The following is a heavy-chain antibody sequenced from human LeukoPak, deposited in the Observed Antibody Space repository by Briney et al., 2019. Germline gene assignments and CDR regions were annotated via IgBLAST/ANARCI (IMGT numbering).Heavy chain of an antibody. V-gene: IGHV3-21*01. CDR1: GFTFSSYG. J-gene: IGHJ5*02. CDR3: ARGAWFDP. CDR2: ISSSSSDI. Sequence: GGTLRLSCAASGFTFSSYGMSWVRQAPGKGLEWVSSISSSSSDIYYADSVKGRFTISRDNAKNTLYLQMNSLRAEDTAVYYCARGAWFDPWGQGTLVTVSS.